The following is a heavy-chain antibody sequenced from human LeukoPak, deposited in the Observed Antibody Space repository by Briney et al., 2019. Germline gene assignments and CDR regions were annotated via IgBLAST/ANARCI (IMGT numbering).Heavy chain of an antibody. Sequence: GGSLRLSCAASGFTFSSYSMNWVRQAPGKGLKWSSSISSSSSYIYYADSVKGRFTISRDNAKNSLYLQMNSLRAEDTAVYYCAKSGYSSGWRFTFDYWGQGTLVTVSS. V-gene: IGHV3-21*01. CDR3: AKSGYSSGWRFTFDY. CDR1: GFTFSSYS. D-gene: IGHD6-19*01. J-gene: IGHJ4*02. CDR2: ISSSSSYI.